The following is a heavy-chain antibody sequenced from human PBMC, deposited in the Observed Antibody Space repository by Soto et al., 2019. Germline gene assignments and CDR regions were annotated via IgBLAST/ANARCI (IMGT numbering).Heavy chain of an antibody. V-gene: IGHV1-2*02. CDR1: GDSFNDYY. CDR3: ARESGGATATLDYYYFYMDV. Sequence: VQLAQSGAEVKKPGASVKVSCKTSGDSFNDYYIHWVRQAPGQGLEWMGWINPNGGATKYAQKVQGRVTVTRDTSIRTGYMELRSLRSDDTAVYYCARESGGATATLDYYYFYMDVWGKGTTVTVSS. J-gene: IGHJ6*03. CDR2: INPNGGAT. D-gene: IGHD5-12*01.